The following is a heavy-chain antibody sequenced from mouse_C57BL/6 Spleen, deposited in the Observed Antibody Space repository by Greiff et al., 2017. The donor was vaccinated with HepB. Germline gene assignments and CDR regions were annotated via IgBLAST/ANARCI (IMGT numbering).Heavy chain of an antibody. Sequence: QVQLQQPGAELVKPGASVKLSCKASGYTFTSYWMQWVKQRPGQGLEWIGEIDPSDSYTNYNQKFKGKATLTVDTSSSTAYMQLSSLTSEDSAVYYCANRKFDYWGQGTTLTVSS. V-gene: IGHV1-50*01. J-gene: IGHJ2*01. CDR1: GYTFTSYW. CDR2: IDPSDSYT. CDR3: ANRKFDY.